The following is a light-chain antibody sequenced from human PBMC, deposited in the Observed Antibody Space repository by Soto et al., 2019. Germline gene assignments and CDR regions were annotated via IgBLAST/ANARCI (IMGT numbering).Light chain of an antibody. CDR1: QSTRYL. CDR3: KQYNGYST. J-gene: IGKJ1*01. Sequence: DIQMTQSPSTLSASVGDRVTITCRASQSTRYLLACYQQNPGKVPQLLIYKASSLKSGVPPRFSGSRSRTADTLIISLLQLDVFASYYCKQYNGYSTLGQRTKVEIK. V-gene: IGKV1-5*03. CDR2: KAS.